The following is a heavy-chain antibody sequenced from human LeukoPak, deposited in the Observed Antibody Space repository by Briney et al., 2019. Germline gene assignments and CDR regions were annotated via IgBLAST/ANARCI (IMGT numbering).Heavy chain of an antibody. CDR3: ASSYSQAGNG. D-gene: IGHD2-15*01. Sequence: GGSLRLSCAASGFTFSSYAMHWVRQAPGKGLEWVAVISYDGSKKYYADSVKGRFNMSRDNSKNTLYLQMNSLRAEDTAVYYCASSYSQAGNGWDQGSLVTVYS. V-gene: IGHV3-30-3*01. CDR2: ISYDGSKK. CDR1: GFTFSSYA. J-gene: IGHJ4*02.